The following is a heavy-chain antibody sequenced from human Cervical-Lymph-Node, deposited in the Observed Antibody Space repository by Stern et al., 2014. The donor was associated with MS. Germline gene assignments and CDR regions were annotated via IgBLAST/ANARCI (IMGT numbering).Heavy chain of an antibody. CDR1: GYTFTNNA. V-gene: IGHV1-3*04. J-gene: IGHJ3*01. D-gene: IGHD3-22*01. CDR3: ARGFDGTFDF. Sequence: VQLVQSGAEVKKPGASVKVSCKASGYTFTNNALHWVRQAPGQRLEWMGWVITGNGDTTISQKFMGRVTISRATSPNTAYMEVSTLRSEDTAVYYCARGFDGTFDFWGQGTMVAVSS. CDR2: VITGNGDT.